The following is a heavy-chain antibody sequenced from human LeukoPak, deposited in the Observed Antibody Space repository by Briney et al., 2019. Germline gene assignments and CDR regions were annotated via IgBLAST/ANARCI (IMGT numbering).Heavy chain of an antibody. CDR1: GYTFTSYY. D-gene: IGHD6-13*01. CDR3: ARVPDSSSWYRTYYFDY. CDR2: INPSGGST. V-gene: IGHV1-46*01. Sequence: ASVKVSCKASGYTFTSYYMHWVRQAPGQGLEWMGIINPSGGSTSYAQKFQGRITMTRDTSTSTVYMELSSLRSEDTAVYYCARVPDSSSWYRTYYFDYWGQGTLVTVSS. J-gene: IGHJ4*02.